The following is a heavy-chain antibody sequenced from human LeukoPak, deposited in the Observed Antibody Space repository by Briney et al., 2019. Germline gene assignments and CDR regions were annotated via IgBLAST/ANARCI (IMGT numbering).Heavy chain of an antibody. CDR1: GFTLTRSA. CDR2: IVVGSGNT. V-gene: IGHV1-58*01. D-gene: IGHD3-22*01. Sequence: SVKVSFKDSGFTLTRSAVQWVRPARGQRREWIGWIVVGSGNTNYAQKFQERVTITRDMSTSTAYMELSSLRSEDTAVYYCAAGEDYYDSSGQFDYWGQGTLVTVSS. J-gene: IGHJ4*02. CDR3: AAGEDYYDSSGQFDY.